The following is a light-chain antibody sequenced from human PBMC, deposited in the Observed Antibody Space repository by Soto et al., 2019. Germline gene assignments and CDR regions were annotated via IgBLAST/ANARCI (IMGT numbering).Light chain of an antibody. CDR1: LSLVYSDGNTF. J-gene: IGKJ4*01. CDR3: MQSTHWPLT. CDR2: KIS. V-gene: IGKV2-30*01. Sequence: DVALTQAPLSLPVTLGQPASISCRSNLSLVYSDGNTFLNWYLQRPGQSPWRLIYKISNRDSGVPDRFSGSGSGTDFTLTISRVEADDVGVYYCMQSTHWPLTFGGGTRVEIK.